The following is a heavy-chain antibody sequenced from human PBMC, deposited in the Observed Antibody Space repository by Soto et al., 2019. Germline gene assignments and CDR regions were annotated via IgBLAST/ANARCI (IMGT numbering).Heavy chain of an antibody. CDR1: GFTFSSYA. CDR3: ARATQSYYDTSGYYSYVH. V-gene: IGHV3-23*01. CDR2: ISGSGGSK. J-gene: IGHJ4*02. Sequence: GGSLRLSCAASGFTFSSYAMSWVRQAPGKGLEWVSAISGSGGSKGYADSVKGRFTISRDNAKSSLYLQMNNLRAEDTAFYFCARATQSYYDTSGYYSYVHWGQGAQVTVSS. D-gene: IGHD3-22*01.